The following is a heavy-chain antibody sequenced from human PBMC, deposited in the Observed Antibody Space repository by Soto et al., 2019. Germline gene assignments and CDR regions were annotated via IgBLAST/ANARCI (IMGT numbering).Heavy chain of an antibody. Sequence: SETLSLTCSVSGDSISTVDYFWAWIRQPPGQALEYIGYIYKSTTTYYNPSFEGRVAISLDTSKSQFSLTVTSVTAADTAVYFCARGRYCLTGRCFPNWFDSWGQGTLVT. D-gene: IGHD2-15*01. CDR2: IYKSTTT. CDR3: ARGRYCLTGRCFPNWFDS. J-gene: IGHJ5*01. V-gene: IGHV4-30-4*01. CDR1: GDSISTVDYF.